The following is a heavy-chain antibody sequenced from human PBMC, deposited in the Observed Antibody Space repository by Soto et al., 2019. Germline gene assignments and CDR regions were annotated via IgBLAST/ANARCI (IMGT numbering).Heavy chain of an antibody. V-gene: IGHV4-59*08. CDR3: ARHGDTTFWPRFDP. D-gene: IGHD3-9*01. J-gene: IGHJ5*02. CDR2: ISYSGST. Sequence: QVHLQESGPGLVKPSETLSLTCIVSGGSLISYYWSWIRQPPGKGLEWLGHISYSGSTNYKSSLKRRVTIAVDTSKNRFSLKMTSVTDADTAIYYCARHGDTTFWPRFDPWGQGTLVTVSS. CDR1: GGSLISYY.